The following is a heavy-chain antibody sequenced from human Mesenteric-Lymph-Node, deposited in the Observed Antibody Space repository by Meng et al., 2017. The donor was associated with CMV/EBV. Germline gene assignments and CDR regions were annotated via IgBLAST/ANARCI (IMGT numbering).Heavy chain of an antibody. CDR2: ISSSGSTI. J-gene: IGHJ4*02. D-gene: IGHD2-2*01. CDR1: GFTFSSYE. CDR3: AKTPSSTGE. Sequence: GGSLRLSCAASGFTFSSYEMNWVRQAPGKGLEWVSYISSSGSTIYYADSVKGRFTISRDNAKNTLYLQMNSLRTEDTAVYYCAKTPSSTGEWGLGTLVTVSS. V-gene: IGHV3-48*03.